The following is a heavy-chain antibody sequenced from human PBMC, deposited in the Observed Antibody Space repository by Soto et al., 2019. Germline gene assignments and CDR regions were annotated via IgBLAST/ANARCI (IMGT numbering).Heavy chain of an antibody. D-gene: IGHD3-3*01. Sequence: GGSLRLSCAASGFTFSSYGMHWVRQAPGKGLEWLAAISDDGNSKSYTYSVRGRFTISRDTSRNTLHLQMDTLTTEDAARYYCAKDHSFGVAPNWFDSWGQGTPVTVSS. CDR1: GFTFSSYG. CDR2: ISDDGNSK. V-gene: IGHV3-30*18. J-gene: IGHJ5*01. CDR3: AKDHSFGVAPNWFDS.